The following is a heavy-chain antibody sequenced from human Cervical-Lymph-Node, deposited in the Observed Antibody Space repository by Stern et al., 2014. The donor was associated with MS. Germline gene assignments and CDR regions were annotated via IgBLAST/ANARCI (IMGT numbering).Heavy chain of an antibody. V-gene: IGHV3-23*04. CDR2: ISVSGGST. D-gene: IGHD3-10*01. Sequence: EVQLVESGGGLVQPGGSLRLSCAASGFTLSSYAMHWVRQAPGKGLEWVSAISVSGGSTYYADSVKGRFTISRDNSKNTLYLQMNSLRAEDTAIYYCAKKVEGVTRPFDYWGQGTLVTVSS. CDR3: AKKVEGVTRPFDY. J-gene: IGHJ4*02. CDR1: GFTLSSYA.